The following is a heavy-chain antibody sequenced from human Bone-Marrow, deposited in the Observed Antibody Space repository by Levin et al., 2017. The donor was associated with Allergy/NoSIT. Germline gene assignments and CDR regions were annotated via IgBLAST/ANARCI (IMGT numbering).Heavy chain of an antibody. V-gene: IGHV3-48*01. CDR2: ISSSSSTI. Sequence: GGSLRLSCAASGFTFSSYSMNWVRQAPGKGLEWVSYISSSSSTIYYADSVKGRFTISRDNAKNSLYLQMNSLRAEDTAVYYCARDRSTSSSLRDAFDSWGKGTMVTVSS. D-gene: IGHD6-6*01. CDR3: ARDRSTSSSLRDAFDS. J-gene: IGHJ3*02. CDR1: GFTFSSYS.